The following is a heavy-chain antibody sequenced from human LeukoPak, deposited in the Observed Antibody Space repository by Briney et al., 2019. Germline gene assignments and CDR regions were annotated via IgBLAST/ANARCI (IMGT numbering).Heavy chain of an antibody. D-gene: IGHD4-17*01. V-gene: IGHV4-38-2*02. Sequence: SETLSLTCAVSGYSISSGYYWGCIRQPPGKGLEWIGSIDRSGSTSYNPSLKSRVTISLDTSKNHFSLKLSSVTAADTAVYYCARDYTTVTYNWFDPWGQGTLVTVSS. CDR2: IDRSGST. CDR1: GYSISSGYY. CDR3: ARDYTTVTYNWFDP. J-gene: IGHJ5*02.